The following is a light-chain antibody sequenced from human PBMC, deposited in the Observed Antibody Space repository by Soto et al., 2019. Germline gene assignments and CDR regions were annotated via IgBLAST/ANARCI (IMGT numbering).Light chain of an antibody. V-gene: IGKV2-30*01. J-gene: IGKJ1*01. CDR1: QSLVYSDGIAY. Sequence: DVVMTQSPLSLPVTLGQPASISCRSSQSLVYSDGIAYLNWFHQRPGQSPRRLIYRASNRDSGVPDRFSGSGSGTDFTLKISRVEAEDVGFYYCMQGTHWPPTCGPGTKVEIK. CDR2: RAS. CDR3: MQGTHWPPT.